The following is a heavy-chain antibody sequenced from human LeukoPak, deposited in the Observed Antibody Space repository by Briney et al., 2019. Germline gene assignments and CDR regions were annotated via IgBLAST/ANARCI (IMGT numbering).Heavy chain of an antibody. V-gene: IGHV4-30-4*01. J-gene: IGHJ5*02. CDR2: IYYSGST. Sequence: SETLSLTCTVSGGSISSGDYYWSWIRQPPGTGLEWIGYIYYSGSTYYNPSLKSRVTISVDTSKNQFSLKLSSVTAADTAVYYCARLGVYDYVWGSYRINWFDPWGQGTLVTVSS. CDR1: GGSISSGDYY. CDR3: ARLGVYDYVWGSYRINWFDP. D-gene: IGHD3-16*02.